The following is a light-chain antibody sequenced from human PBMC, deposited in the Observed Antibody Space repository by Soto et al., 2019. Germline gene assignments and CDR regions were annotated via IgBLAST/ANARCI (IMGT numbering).Light chain of an antibody. CDR3: QKYDSAAWT. J-gene: IGKJ1*01. V-gene: IGKV1-27*01. Sequence: DIQMTQSPSSLSAFVGDRDTITCRASQGISNYLALYKQKPGKVPKLLIYAASTLHSGVPSRFSGSGSGTDFTLAISSLQPEDVATYYCQKYDSAAWTFGQGTKVEIK. CDR1: QGISNY. CDR2: AAS.